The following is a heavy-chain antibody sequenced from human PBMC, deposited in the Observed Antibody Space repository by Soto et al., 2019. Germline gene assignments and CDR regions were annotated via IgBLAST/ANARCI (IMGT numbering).Heavy chain of an antibody. CDR1: GYTLTESS. J-gene: IGHJ1*01. D-gene: IGHD2-15*01. V-gene: IGHV1-24*01. CDR3: ATDLRQYCSGGSCYLPSEYFQH. Sequence: ASVKVSCKVSGYTLTESSMHWVRQAPGKGLEWMGGFDPEDGETIYAQKFQGIVTMTEDTSTDTAYMELSSLRSEDTAVYYCATDLRQYCSGGSCYLPSEYFQHWGQGTLVTVSS. CDR2: FDPEDGET.